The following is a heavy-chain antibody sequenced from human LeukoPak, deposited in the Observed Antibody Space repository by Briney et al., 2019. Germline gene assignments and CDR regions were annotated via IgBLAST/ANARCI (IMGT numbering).Heavy chain of an antibody. CDR1: GGTFSSYA. CDR3: ARVISPYGDYMGYFDY. V-gene: IGHV1-69*13. D-gene: IGHD4-17*01. CDR2: IIPIFGTA. J-gene: IGHJ4*02. Sequence: GASVRVSCKASGGTFSSYAISWVRQAPGQGLEWMGGIIPIFGTANYAQKFQGRVTITADESTSTAYMELSSLRSEDTAVYYCARVISPYGDYMGYFDYWGQGTLVTVSS.